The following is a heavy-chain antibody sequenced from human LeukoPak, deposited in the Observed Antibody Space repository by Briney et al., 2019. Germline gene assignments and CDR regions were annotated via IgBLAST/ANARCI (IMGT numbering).Heavy chain of an antibody. CDR2: IYTSGST. CDR3: ATRRVTSSSWEEWNWFDP. CDR1: GGSISSYY. Sequence: SETLSLTCTVSGGSISSYYWSWIRQPAGKGLEWIGRIYTSGSTNYNPSLKSRVTMSVDTSKNQFSLKLSSVTAADTAVYYCATRRVTSSSWEEWNWFDPWGQGTLVTVSS. D-gene: IGHD6-13*01. J-gene: IGHJ5*02. V-gene: IGHV4-4*07.